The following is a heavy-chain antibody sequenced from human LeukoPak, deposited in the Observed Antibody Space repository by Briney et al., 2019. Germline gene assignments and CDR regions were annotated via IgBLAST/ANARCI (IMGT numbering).Heavy chain of an antibody. Sequence: GASVTVSFTSSGYPFSNYDINWVRHATGQGLELMGWMNPNSGNTDYAQKFQGRVTITRNTSISTAYMELSSLRSEDTAVYYCARGRATVTTHWVDPWGQGTLVTVSS. D-gene: IGHD4-11*01. J-gene: IGHJ5*02. CDR2: MNPNSGNT. CDR1: GYPFSNYD. V-gene: IGHV1-8*03. CDR3: ARGRATVTTHWVDP.